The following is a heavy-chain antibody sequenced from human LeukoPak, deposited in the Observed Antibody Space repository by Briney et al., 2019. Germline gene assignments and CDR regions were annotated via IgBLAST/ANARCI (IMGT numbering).Heavy chain of an antibody. CDR2: IYYSGST. CDR1: GGSISSYY. V-gene: IGHV4-59*01. CDR3: ARAGQYCSSTSCPKGYFDY. D-gene: IGHD2-2*01. Sequence: SQTLSLTCTVSGGSISSYYWSWIRQPPGKGLEWIGYIYYSGSTNYNPSLKSRVTISVDTSKNQFSLKLSSVTAADTAVYYCARAGQYCSSTSCPKGYFDYWGQGTLVTVSS. J-gene: IGHJ4*02.